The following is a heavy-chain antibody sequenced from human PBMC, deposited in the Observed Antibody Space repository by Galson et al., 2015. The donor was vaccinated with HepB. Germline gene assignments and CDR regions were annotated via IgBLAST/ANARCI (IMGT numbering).Heavy chain of an antibody. CDR2: MWNDGSNK. D-gene: IGHD5-24*01. J-gene: IGHJ6*03. Sequence: SLRLSCAASGFNFNTYVMHWVRQGPGKGLEWVAVMWNDGSNKDYADSVKGRFTISRDNSKNMLYLQMNSLRAEDTAVYYCARNKGMADYYYFMDVWGKGTSVIVS. CDR3: ARNKGMADYYYFMDV. V-gene: IGHV3-33*01. CDR1: GFNFNTYV.